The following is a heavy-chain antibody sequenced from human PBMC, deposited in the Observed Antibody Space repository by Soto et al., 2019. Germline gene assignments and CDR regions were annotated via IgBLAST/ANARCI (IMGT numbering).Heavy chain of an antibody. CDR1: GFTFSGSA. V-gene: IGHV3-73*01. Sequence: PGGSLRLSCAASGFTFSGSAMHWVRQASGKGLEWVGRIRSKANSYATAYAASVKGRFTISRDDSKNTAYLQMNSLKTEDTAVYYCTRYRQGFMYYYGMDVWGQGTTVTVSS. D-gene: IGHD3-10*01. J-gene: IGHJ6*02. CDR3: TRYRQGFMYYYGMDV. CDR2: IRSKANSYAT.